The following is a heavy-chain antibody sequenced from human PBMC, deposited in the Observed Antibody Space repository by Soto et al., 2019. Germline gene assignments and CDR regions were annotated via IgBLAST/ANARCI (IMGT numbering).Heavy chain of an antibody. CDR3: ARASTQRAGNAFDI. CDR1: GYTFTGYY. V-gene: IGHV1-2*04. CDR2: INPNSGGT. Sequence: GASVKVSCKASGYTFTGYYMHWVRQAPGQGLEWMGWINPNSGGTNYAQKFQGWVTMTRDTSISTAYMELSRLRSDDTAVYYCARASTQRAGNAFDIWGQGTMVTVSS. D-gene: IGHD6-25*01. J-gene: IGHJ3*02.